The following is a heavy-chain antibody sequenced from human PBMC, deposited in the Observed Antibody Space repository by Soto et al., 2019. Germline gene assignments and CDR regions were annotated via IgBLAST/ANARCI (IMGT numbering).Heavy chain of an antibody. Sequence: ASETLSLTCAVYGGSFSGYYWSWIRQPPGKGLEWIGEINHSGSTNYNPSLKSRVTISVDTSKNQFSLKLSSVTAADTAVYYCARGRGVVPAAPFDYWGQGTLVTVSS. V-gene: IGHV4-34*01. D-gene: IGHD2-2*01. CDR3: ARGRGVVPAAPFDY. J-gene: IGHJ4*02. CDR1: GGSFSGYY. CDR2: INHSGST.